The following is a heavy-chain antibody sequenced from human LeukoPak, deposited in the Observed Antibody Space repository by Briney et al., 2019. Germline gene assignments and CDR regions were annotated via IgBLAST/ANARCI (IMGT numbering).Heavy chain of an antibody. Sequence: SVQVSCKASGDSFGTYGITWVRQAPGEGLEWMGGFNPIFGSAQYAQKFQGRVTITMDVSARTVYMELSSLRSEDTTIYYCARDFGSGVFDPWGQGTLVTVSS. CDR3: ARDFGSGVFDP. CDR1: GDSFGTYG. J-gene: IGHJ5*02. V-gene: IGHV1-69*05. CDR2: FNPIFGSA. D-gene: IGHD3-10*01.